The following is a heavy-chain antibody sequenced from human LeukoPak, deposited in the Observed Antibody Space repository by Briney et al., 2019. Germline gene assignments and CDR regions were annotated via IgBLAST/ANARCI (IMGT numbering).Heavy chain of an antibody. CDR3: ARACSSTSCYKYFQH. J-gene: IGHJ1*01. CDR2: ISSSGSGGNT. Sequence: GGSLRLSCAASGVTLSSYAMSWARQAPGKGLEWVSGISSSGSGGNTYYADSVKGRFTISRDNAKNSLYLQMYSLRAEDTAVYYCARACSSTSCYKYFQHWGQGTLVTVSS. CDR1: GVTLSSYA. V-gene: IGHV3-21*01. D-gene: IGHD2-2*02.